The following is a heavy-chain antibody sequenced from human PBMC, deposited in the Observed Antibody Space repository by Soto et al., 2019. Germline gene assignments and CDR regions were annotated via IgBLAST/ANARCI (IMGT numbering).Heavy chain of an antibody. V-gene: IGHV1-69*13. CDR2: IIPIFGTA. D-gene: IGHD3-16*02. J-gene: IGHJ4*02. Sequence: SVKVSCKASGGTFSSYAISWVRQAPGQGLEWMGGIIPIFGTANYAQKFQGRVTITADESTSTAYMELSSLRSEDTAVYYCARERTIRLGELSLYSWGQGALVTVSS. CDR3: ARERTIRLGELSLYS. CDR1: GGTFSSYA.